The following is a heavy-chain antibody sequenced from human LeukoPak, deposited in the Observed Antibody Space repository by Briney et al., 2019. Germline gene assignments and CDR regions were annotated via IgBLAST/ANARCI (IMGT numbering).Heavy chain of an antibody. J-gene: IGHJ6*02. Sequence: SETLSLTCTVSGGSFSSASYYWSWIRQPPGKGLEWIGYIYYSGSTNYNPSLKSRVTLSLDTSRNQFSLKLSSVTAADTAVYFCARAPPRLSPGALDYYDCPMDVWGQGAAVTVSS. D-gene: IGHD7-27*01. V-gene: IGHV4-61*01. CDR3: ARAPPRLSPGALDYYDCPMDV. CDR2: IYYSGST. CDR1: GGSFSSASYY.